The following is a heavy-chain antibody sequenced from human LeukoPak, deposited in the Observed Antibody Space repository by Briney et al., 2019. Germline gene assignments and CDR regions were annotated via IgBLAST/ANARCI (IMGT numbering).Heavy chain of an antibody. Sequence: GASVKVSCKASGGTFSSYAISWVRQAPGQGLEWMGRIIPILGIANYAQKFQGRVTITADKSTSTACMELSSLRSEDTAVYYCARDDRVSAFDIWGQGTMVTVSS. CDR2: IIPILGIA. D-gene: IGHD6-13*01. CDR1: GGTFSSYA. CDR3: ARDDRVSAFDI. J-gene: IGHJ3*02. V-gene: IGHV1-69*04.